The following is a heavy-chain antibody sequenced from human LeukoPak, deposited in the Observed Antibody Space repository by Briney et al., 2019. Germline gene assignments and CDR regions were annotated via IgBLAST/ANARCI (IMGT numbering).Heavy chain of an antibody. D-gene: IGHD1-1*01. CDR2: ISPSGDIN. CDR3: ARFGTGTTSDFDY. J-gene: IGHJ4*02. CDR1: GFTFSNRG. V-gene: IGHV3-23*01. Sequence: GGSLRLSCATSGFTFSNRGMNWVRQAPGKGLEWVSGISPSGDINYYADSVKGRFTISRDNSKNTLYLQMNSLRAEDTAVYYCARFGTGTTSDFDYWGQGTLVTVSS.